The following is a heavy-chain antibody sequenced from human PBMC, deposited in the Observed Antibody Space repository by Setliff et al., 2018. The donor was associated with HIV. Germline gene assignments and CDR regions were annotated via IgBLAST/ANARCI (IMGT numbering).Heavy chain of an antibody. Sequence: GGSLRLSCKASGFTFKIYAMSWLRQAPGKGLECVSAISNSGGNTYYADSVKGRFTISRDNSENTLYLQMNSLRPEDTAIYYCAKEVPYSNGFMYFDYWGQGTLVTVSS. D-gene: IGHD3-22*01. CDR1: GFTFKIYA. J-gene: IGHJ4*02. V-gene: IGHV3-23*01. CDR3: AKEVPYSNGFMYFDY. CDR2: ISNSGGNT.